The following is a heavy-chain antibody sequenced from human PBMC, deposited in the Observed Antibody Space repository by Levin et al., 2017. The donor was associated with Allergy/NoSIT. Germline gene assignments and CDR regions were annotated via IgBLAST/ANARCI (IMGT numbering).Heavy chain of an antibody. CDR1: GYSFTSYW. J-gene: IGHJ4*02. CDR3: ARRKGGGYYGSGSYPYYFDY. CDR2: IYPGDSDT. Sequence: LGESLKISCKGSGYSFTSYWIGWVRQMPGKGLEWMGIIYPGDSDTRYSPSFQGQVTISADKSISTAYLQWSSLKASDTAMYYCARRKGGGYYGSGSYPYYFDYWGQGTLVTVSS. V-gene: IGHV5-51*01. D-gene: IGHD3-10*01.